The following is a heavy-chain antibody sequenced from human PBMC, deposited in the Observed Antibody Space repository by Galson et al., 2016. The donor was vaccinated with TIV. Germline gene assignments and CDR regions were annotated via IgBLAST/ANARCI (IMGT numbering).Heavy chain of an antibody. V-gene: IGHV3-20*04. J-gene: IGHJ3*02. Sequence: SLRLSCAASGFVFGDFAMTWVRQVPGKGLEWVSGVSWTGTYTKYADSVKVRFTISRDNAKKSLYLQMTSLRAEDTALYYCAKDLSQSIDTYENIAFDIWGQGTLATVSS. CDR1: GFVFGDFA. D-gene: IGHD5-18*01. CDR2: VSWTGTYT. CDR3: AKDLSQSIDTYENIAFDI.